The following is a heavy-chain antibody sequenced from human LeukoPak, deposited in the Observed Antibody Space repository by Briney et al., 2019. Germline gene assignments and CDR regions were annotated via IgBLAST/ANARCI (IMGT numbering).Heavy chain of an antibody. J-gene: IGHJ4*02. D-gene: IGHD2/OR15-2a*01. CDR2: ISSSSSYI. CDR3: ARDESRILDY. CDR1: GFTFSSYS. Sequence: GGSLRLSCAASGFTFSSYSMNWVRQAPGKGLEWVSSISSSSSYIYYADSVKGRFTISRDNAKNSLYLQMSSLRAEDTAVYYCARDESRILDYWGQGTLVTVSS. V-gene: IGHV3-21*01.